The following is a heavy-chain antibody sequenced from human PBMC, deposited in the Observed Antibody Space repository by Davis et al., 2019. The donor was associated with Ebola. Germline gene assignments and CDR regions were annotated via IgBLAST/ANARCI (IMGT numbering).Heavy chain of an antibody. V-gene: IGHV3-23*01. CDR2: ISGSGGST. CDR3: AKVPGWGFGELLAGYYYGMDV. CDR1: GFTFSSYA. J-gene: IGHJ6*02. Sequence: GESLKISCAASGFTFSSYAMSWVRQAPGKGLEWVSAISGSGGSTYYADSVKGRFTISRDNSKNTLYLQMNSLRAEDTAVYYCAKVPGWGFGELLAGYYYGMDVWGQGTTVTVSS. D-gene: IGHD3-10*01.